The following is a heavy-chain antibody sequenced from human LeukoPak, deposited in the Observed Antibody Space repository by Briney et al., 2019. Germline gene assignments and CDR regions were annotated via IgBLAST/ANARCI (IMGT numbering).Heavy chain of an antibody. J-gene: IGHJ4*02. Sequence: PAGGSLRLSCAASGFTFSSYAMSWVRQAPGKGLEWVSAISGSGGSTYYADSVKGRFTISRDNSKNTLYLQMNSLRAEDTAVYYCAKGRWFGGGFDYWGQGTLVTVSS. V-gene: IGHV3-23*01. CDR3: AKGRWFGGGFDY. D-gene: IGHD3-10*01. CDR1: GFTFSSYA. CDR2: ISGSGGST.